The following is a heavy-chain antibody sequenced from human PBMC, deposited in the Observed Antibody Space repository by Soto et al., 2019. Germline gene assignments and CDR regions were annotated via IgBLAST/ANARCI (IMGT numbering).Heavy chain of an antibody. Sequence: VACPTLVNPTQTLTLTCTFSGFSLSTSGMCVSWIRQPPGKALEWLALIDWDDDKYYSTSLKTRLTISKDTSKNQVVLTMTNMDPVDTATYYCARMLTYYYGMDVWGQGNTVTVSS. CDR2: IDWDDDK. CDR1: GFSLSTSGMC. V-gene: IGHV2-70*01. D-gene: IGHD3-10*01. J-gene: IGHJ6*02. CDR3: ARMLTYYYGMDV.